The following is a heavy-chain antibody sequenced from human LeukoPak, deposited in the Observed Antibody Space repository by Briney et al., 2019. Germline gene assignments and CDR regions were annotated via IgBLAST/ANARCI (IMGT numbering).Heavy chain of an antibody. J-gene: IGHJ6*02. CDR2: ISYDGRNQ. D-gene: IGHD3-10*01. Sequence: GGSLRLSCADSGFTFSSYAMHWVRQAPGKGLEWMAVISYDGRNQYYTDSVKGRFTISRDDSKNTLYLHMDSLRPEDTAVYYCARGSSGDYYRYYGMDVWGQGTTVTVSS. CDR1: GFTFSSYA. V-gene: IGHV3-30*04. CDR3: ARGSSGDYYRYYGMDV.